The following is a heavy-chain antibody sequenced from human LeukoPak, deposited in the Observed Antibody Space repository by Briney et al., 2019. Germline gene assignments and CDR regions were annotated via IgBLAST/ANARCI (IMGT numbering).Heavy chain of an antibody. D-gene: IGHD3-10*01. CDR1: SGSINSYY. J-gene: IGHJ4*02. Sequence: SETLSLTCTVPSGSINSYYWSWIRQPPGKGLEWIGYIYHSGSTNYNPSLKSRVTMSLDTYKNHFSLRLSSVTAADTAMYYCARLDAFILWDWGQGTLVTVSS. CDR2: IYHSGST. CDR3: ARLDAFILWD. V-gene: IGHV4-59*01.